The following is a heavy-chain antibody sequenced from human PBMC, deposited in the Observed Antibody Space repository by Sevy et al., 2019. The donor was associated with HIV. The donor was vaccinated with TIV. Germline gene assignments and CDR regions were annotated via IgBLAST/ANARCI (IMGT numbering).Heavy chain of an antibody. J-gene: IGHJ4*02. CDR1: GFSFRSHG. Sequence: GGSLRLSCAASGFSFRSHGMHWVRQAPGKGLEWVAVISSHGRFESYGGSVKGRFTISRDDSKSTLYLQMNSLRPEDTAVYYCARDSGYSINWYPAYWGQGTLVTVSS. CDR3: ARDSGYSINWYPAY. V-gene: IGHV3-30*19. CDR2: ISSHGRFE. D-gene: IGHD6-13*01.